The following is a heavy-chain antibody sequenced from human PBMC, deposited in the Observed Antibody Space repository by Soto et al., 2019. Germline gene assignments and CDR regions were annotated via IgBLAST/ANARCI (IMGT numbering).Heavy chain of an antibody. D-gene: IGHD6-19*01. CDR3: ASRIAVDQYYYYGMDV. CDR1: GYSFTSYW. J-gene: IGHJ6*02. CDR2: IYPGDSDT. Sequence: PGESLKISCKGSGYSFTSYWIGWVRQMPGKGLEWMGIIYPGDSDTRYSPSFQGQVTISADKSISTAYLQWSSLKASDTAMYYCASRIAVDQYYYYGMDVWGQGTTVTVSS. V-gene: IGHV5-51*01.